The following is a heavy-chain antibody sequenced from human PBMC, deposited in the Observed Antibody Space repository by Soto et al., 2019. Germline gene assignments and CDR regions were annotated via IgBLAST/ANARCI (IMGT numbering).Heavy chain of an antibody. CDR3: ARGGGGSITGTTYGRYYFDY. CDR1: GFTFSSYA. J-gene: IGHJ4*02. CDR2: ISYDGSNK. D-gene: IGHD1-7*01. Sequence: QVQLVESGGGVVQPGRSLRLSCAASGFTFSSYAMHWVRQAPGKGLEWVAVISYDGSNKYYADSVKGRFTISRDNSKNTLYLQKNGLRVEDTAVYYCARGGGGSITGTTYGRYYFDYWGQGTLVTVSS. V-gene: IGHV3-30-3*01.